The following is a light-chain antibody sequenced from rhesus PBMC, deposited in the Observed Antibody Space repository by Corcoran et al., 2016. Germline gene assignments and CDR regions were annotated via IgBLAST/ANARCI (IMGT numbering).Light chain of an antibody. CDR1: QSFLYISNNKNF. J-gene: IGKJ2*01. Sequence: DIVMTQSPDSLAVSLGERVTINCKSSQSFLYISNNKNFLAWYQQKPGQAPKLLFYWASTRESGVPNRFSGSGAGIDFTLPFSGLQAEDVAVYYCQQYYSTPYSFGQGTKVEIK. CDR2: WAS. CDR3: QQYYSTPYS. V-gene: IGKV4-1*01.